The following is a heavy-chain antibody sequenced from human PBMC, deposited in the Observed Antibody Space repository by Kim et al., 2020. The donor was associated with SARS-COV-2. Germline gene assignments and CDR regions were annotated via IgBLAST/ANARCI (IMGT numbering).Heavy chain of an antibody. J-gene: IGHJ3*01. CDR2: IYYSGST. D-gene: IGHD2-15*01. CDR3: PSSCRFGICYPGAFDF. Sequence: SETLSLTCTVSGGSISSSSDDWGWIRQPPGKGLEWIGSIYYSGSTYYNPSLKSRVTISVDTSKNQFSLKLSSATAADTAVYYCPSSCRFGICYPGAFDF. V-gene: IGHV4-39*01. CDR1: GGSISSSSDD.